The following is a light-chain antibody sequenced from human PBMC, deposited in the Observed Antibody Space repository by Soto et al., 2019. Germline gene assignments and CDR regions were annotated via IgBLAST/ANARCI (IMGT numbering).Light chain of an antibody. CDR2: AAS. V-gene: IGKV1-39*01. CDR1: QNINAY. CDR3: QQSYIIPRT. Sequence: DIQLTQSPSSLSASVGDGVTITCRSSQNINAYVNWYQQKSGKAPELLIYAASNLQSGVPPRFSGSGSGTEFALIITSLQPEDSATYYCQQSYIIPRTFGQGTRLEI. J-gene: IGKJ5*01.